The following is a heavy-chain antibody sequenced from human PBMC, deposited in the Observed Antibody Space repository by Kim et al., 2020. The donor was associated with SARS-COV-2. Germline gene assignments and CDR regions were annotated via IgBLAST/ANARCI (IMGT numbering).Heavy chain of an antibody. V-gene: IGHV4-59*01. D-gene: IGHD3-10*01. CDR1: GASISGNY. CDR3: ATVGAKWYFQH. Sequence: SETLSLTCTVSGASISGNYWSWIRQPPGKELEWIGGNTNYNPSLKSRVIISLDTSKNQFSLKLSSVTAADTAVYYCATVGAKWYFQHWGQGSLVTVSS. CDR2: GNT. J-gene: IGHJ1*01.